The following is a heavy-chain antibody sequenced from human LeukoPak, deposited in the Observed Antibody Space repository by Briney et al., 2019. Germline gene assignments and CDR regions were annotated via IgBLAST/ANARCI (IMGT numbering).Heavy chain of an antibody. CDR1: GGTFSSYA. J-gene: IGHJ3*02. CDR2: IIPIFGTA. CDR3: ASGGYGSGSYYHAFDI. V-gene: IGHV1-69*05. D-gene: IGHD3-10*01. Sequence: SVKVSCKASGGTFSSYAISWVRQAPGQGLEWMGGIIPIFGTANYAQKFQGRVTITTDESTSTAYMELSSLRSEDTAVYYCASGGYGSGSYYHAFDIWGQGTMVTVSS.